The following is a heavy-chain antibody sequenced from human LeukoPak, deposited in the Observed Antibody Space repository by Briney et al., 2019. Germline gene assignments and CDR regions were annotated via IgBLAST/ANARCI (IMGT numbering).Heavy chain of an antibody. Sequence: PGGSLRLSCAASGFTVSSNYMSWVRQAPGKGLEWVSVIYSGGSTYYADSVKGRFTISRDNPKNTLYLQMNSLRAEDTAVYYCARVNSYGYSYYYYYYMDVWGKGTTVTVSS. D-gene: IGHD5-18*01. V-gene: IGHV3-53*01. CDR2: IYSGGST. CDR3: ARVNSYGYSYYYYYYMDV. CDR1: GFTVSSNY. J-gene: IGHJ6*03.